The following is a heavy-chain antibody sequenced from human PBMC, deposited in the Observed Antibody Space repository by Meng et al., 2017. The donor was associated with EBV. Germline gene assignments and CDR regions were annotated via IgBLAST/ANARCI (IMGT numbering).Heavy chain of an antibody. V-gene: IGHV1-69*01. CDR3: ASESGRGFTPDY. Sequence: VQLQGSGAGVKKPGSSVKVSCRTSGGAFRSDAVSWVRQAPGQGLEWMGGLIPMSGAPHYAQKFQDRVTIIADESTSTHSMELNNLRFEDTAMYYCASESGRGFTPDYWGQGTLVTVSS. CDR1: GGAFRSDA. D-gene: IGHD3-10*01. CDR2: LIPMSGAP. J-gene: IGHJ4*02.